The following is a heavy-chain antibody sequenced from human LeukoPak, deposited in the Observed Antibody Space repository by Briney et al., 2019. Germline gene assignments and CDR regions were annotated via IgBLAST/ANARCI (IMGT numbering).Heavy chain of an antibody. V-gene: IGHV3-23*01. CDR3: AKDLLRSRLFDVYYFDY. CDR2: ISGSGGST. D-gene: IGHD3-22*01. Sequence: GGSLRLSCAASGFTFSSYAMSWVRQAPGRGLEWVSAISGSGGSTYYADSVKGRFTISRDNSKNTLYLQMNSLRAEDTAVYYCAKDLLRSRLFDVYYFDYWGQGTLVTVSS. CDR1: GFTFSSYA. J-gene: IGHJ4*02.